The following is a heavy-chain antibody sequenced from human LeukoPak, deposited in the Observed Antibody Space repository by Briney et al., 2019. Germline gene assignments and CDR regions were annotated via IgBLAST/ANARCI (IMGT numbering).Heavy chain of an antibody. J-gene: IGHJ1*01. CDR1: GGTFSSYA. V-gene: IGHV1-69*01. CDR2: IIPIFGTA. CDR3: ARDWGSYGYSYFQH. D-gene: IGHD5-18*01. Sequence: GASVKVSCKASGGTFSSYAISWVRQAPGQGLEWMGGIIPIFGTANYAQKFQGRVTITADESTSTAYMELSSLRSEDTAVYYCARDWGSYGYSYFQHWGQGTLVTVSS.